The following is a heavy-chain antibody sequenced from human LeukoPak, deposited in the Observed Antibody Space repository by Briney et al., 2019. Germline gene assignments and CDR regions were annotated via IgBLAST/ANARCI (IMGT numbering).Heavy chain of an antibody. V-gene: IGHV4-34*01. J-gene: IGHJ4*02. CDR2: INHSGST. CDR3: ARGGGGDGYNYRDFDY. CDR1: GGSFSGYY. Sequence: PSETLSLTCAVYGGSFSGYYWSWIRQPPGKGLEWIGEINHSGSTNYNPSLKSRVTISVDTSKNQFSLKLSSVTAADTAVYYCARGGGGDGYNYRDFDYWGQETLVTVSS. D-gene: IGHD5-24*01.